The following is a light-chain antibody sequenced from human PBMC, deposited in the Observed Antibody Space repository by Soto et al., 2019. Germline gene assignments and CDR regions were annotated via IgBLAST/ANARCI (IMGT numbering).Light chain of an antibody. J-gene: IGKJ1*01. V-gene: IGKV3-20*01. CDR3: QQYGSSGT. CDR2: GAS. Sequence: IVLTPSPGTLSLSPWERATLSFGASQSVTNNYLAWYQQKPGQAPRLLIYGASNRATGIPDRFSGSGSGTDFTLTISRLEPEDFAVYYCQQYGSSGTFGQGTKVDIK. CDR1: QSVTNNY.